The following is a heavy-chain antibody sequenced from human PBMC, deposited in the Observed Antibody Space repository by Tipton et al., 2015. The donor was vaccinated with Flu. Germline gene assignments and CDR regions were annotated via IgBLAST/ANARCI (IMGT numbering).Heavy chain of an antibody. CDR3: ARSLLGGLDWFDP. CDR1: GGSISSSGYY. Sequence: LRLSCTVSGGSISSSGYYWGWIRQPPGKGLEWIGGIIYSGSTYYNPSLKGRVTIALDTSKNQLSLKLSSVTAADTAVYYCARSLLGGLDWFDPWGQGTLVTVSS. V-gene: IGHV4-39*01. CDR2: IIYSGST. J-gene: IGHJ5*02. D-gene: IGHD6-25*01.